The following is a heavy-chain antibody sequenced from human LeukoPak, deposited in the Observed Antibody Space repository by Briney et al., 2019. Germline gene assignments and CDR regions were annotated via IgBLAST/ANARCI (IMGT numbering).Heavy chain of an antibody. CDR2: MNRDGSEK. V-gene: IGHV3-7*01. D-gene: IGHD3-10*01. J-gene: IGHJ4*02. CDR1: GFTFAPYW. Sequence: GGSLRLSCAASGFTFAPYWMTWVRQAPGKGLEYVATMNRDGSEKYYVDSVKGRFTISRDNSKNSLYLQMNSLRAEDTAVYYCAREAMVRGVIIRPFDYWGQGTLVTVSS. CDR3: AREAMVRGVIIRPFDY.